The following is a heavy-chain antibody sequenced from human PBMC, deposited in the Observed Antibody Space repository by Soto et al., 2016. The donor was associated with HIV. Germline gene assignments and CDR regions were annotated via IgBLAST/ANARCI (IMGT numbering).Heavy chain of an antibody. CDR3: ARGSVLSAFDI. J-gene: IGHJ3*02. V-gene: IGHV1-69*13. CDR1: GGTFNSYA. CDR2: IIPMFDTT. Sequence: QVQLVQSGTEVKKPGSSVKVSCTASGGTFNSYALSWVRQAPGQGLEWMGVIIPMFDTTNYAQNFQGRVMITADESTSTAYMELNSLTFDDTAVYYCARGSVLSAFDIWGQGTLVIVSS.